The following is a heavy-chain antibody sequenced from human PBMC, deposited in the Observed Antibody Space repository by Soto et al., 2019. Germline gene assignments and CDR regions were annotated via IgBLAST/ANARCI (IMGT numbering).Heavy chain of an antibody. V-gene: IGHV3-53*02. J-gene: IGHJ4*02. CDR2: IYNGGGT. Sequence: EVQLVETGGGLIQPGGSLRLSCAASGFTGSGNYMSWVRQAPGKGLEWVSVIYNGGGTYYADSVKGRFIISRDNSKNTLYLQMTSLGAEDTAVYYCATARGRAYDYWGQGNLVTVSS. D-gene: IGHD5-12*01. CDR1: GFTGSGNY. CDR3: ATARGRAYDY.